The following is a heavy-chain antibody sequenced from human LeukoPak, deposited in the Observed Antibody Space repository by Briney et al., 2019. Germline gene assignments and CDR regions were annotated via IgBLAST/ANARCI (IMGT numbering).Heavy chain of an antibody. CDR1: GGSISSGSYY. CDR3: ARDGGAIVKRAFDI. Sequence: SETLSLTCTVSGGSISSGSYYWSWIRQPAGKGLEWIGEIYHSGSTNYNPSLKSRVTISVDKSKNQFSLKLSSVTAADTAVYYCARDGGAIVKRAFDIWGQGTMVTVSS. V-gene: IGHV4-61*10. D-gene: IGHD3-22*01. J-gene: IGHJ3*02. CDR2: IYHSGST.